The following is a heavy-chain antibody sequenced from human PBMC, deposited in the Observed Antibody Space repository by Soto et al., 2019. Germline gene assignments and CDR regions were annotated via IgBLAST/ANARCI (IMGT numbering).Heavy chain of an antibody. D-gene: IGHD1-1*01. J-gene: IGHJ5*02. Sequence: PGESLKISCKTSGYTFTNYWIAWVRQMPGKGLEWMGIIYPGGSETRYSPSFQGQVSISADKSITTAYLQWSSLKASDTAVYYCARDDVLDRPGWFDPWGQGTLVTVSS. CDR3: ARDDVLDRPGWFDP. V-gene: IGHV5-51*01. CDR2: IYPGGSET. CDR1: GYTFTNYW.